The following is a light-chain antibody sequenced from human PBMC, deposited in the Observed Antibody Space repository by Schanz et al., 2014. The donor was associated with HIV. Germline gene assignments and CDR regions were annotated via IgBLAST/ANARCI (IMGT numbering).Light chain of an antibody. CDR2: GAS. CDR1: QSVSSSY. CDR3: HLYGRS. Sequence: EIVLTQSPATLSLSPGERATLSCRASQSVSSSYLAWYQQKPGQAPRLLIYGASTRATGIPDRFSGSASGTDFTLTISRLEPEDFAVYYCHLYGRSFGPGTKVDIK. V-gene: IGKV3-20*01. J-gene: IGKJ3*01.